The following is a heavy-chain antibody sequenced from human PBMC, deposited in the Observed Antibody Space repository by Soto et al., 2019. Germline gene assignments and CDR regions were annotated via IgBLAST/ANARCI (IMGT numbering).Heavy chain of an antibody. V-gene: IGHV3-33*01. Sequence: GGSLRLSCAASGFTFSSYAMHWVRQAPGKGLEWVALIWYDGSNKYYADSVKGRFTISRDNSKNTLYLQMNSLRAEDTAVYYCARVLNWNLDYWGQGTLVTVSS. CDR2: IWYDGSNK. CDR1: GFTFSSYA. D-gene: IGHD1-20*01. CDR3: ARVLNWNLDY. J-gene: IGHJ4*02.